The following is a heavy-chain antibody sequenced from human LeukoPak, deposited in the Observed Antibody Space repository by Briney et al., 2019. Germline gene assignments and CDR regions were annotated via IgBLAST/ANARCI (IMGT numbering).Heavy chain of an antibody. CDR2: ILASGSPT. CDR1: GFNFNSYT. V-gene: IGHV3-23*05. Sequence: GGSLRLSCAASGFNFNSYTMNWVRQAPGKGLQWVANILASGSPTYYADSVKGRFIISRDNSKNTVYLQMNSLRVEDTAIYYCPKVGGTNYYYGMDVWGQGTTVTVSS. J-gene: IGHJ6*02. CDR3: PKVGGTNYYYGMDV. D-gene: IGHD3-3*01.